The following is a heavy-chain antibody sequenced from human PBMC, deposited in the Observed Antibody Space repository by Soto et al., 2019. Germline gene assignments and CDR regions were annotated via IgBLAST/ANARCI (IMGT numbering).Heavy chain of an antibody. CDR1: GFSLSTSGVG. CDR3: AHTLMRRSTYYYGMDV. CDR2: IYWDDDN. J-gene: IGHJ6*02. Sequence: QLTLKESGPTLVKVTQTLTLTCTFSGFSLSTSGVGVAWSRQPPGKALEWLALIYWDDDNRYSPSLKSRLTITKDTSKNQVVVTMTNMDPVDTATYYCAHTLMRRSTYYYGMDVWGQGTTVTVSS. V-gene: IGHV2-5*02. D-gene: IGHD2-8*01.